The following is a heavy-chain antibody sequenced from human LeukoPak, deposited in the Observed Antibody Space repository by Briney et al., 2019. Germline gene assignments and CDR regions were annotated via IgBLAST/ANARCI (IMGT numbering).Heavy chain of an antibody. D-gene: IGHD3-3*01. J-gene: IGHJ4*02. CDR2: IYYSGST. Sequence: PSETLPLTCTVSGGSISSSSFYWGWIRQPPGKGLEWIGSIYYSGSTYYNPSLKSRVTISVDTSKNQFSLKLTSVTAADTAVYYCASEHYDFWSGYLTPPSNYWGQGTLVTVSS. CDR3: ASEHYDFWSGYLTPPSNY. V-gene: IGHV4-39*02. CDR1: GGSISSSSFY.